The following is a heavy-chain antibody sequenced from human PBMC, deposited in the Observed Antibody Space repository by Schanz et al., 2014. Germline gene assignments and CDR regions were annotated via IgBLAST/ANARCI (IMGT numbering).Heavy chain of an antibody. J-gene: IGHJ4*02. CDR3: AKVAPAATYLDS. CDR2: IISTGGTI. CDR1: GFTFSSYY. D-gene: IGHD2-2*01. V-gene: IGHV3-11*01. Sequence: QVQLVESGGGLVKPGGSLRLSCAASGFTFSSYYMSWIRQAPGKGLEWVSSIISTGGTIYYVDSVRGRFTISRDNAKNTLYLQMNGLTAEDTAVYYCAKVAPAATYLDSWGLGTLVTVSS.